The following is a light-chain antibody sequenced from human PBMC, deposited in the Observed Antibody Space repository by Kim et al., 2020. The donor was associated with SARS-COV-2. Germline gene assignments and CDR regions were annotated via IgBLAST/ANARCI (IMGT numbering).Light chain of an antibody. Sequence: VSPGQTASITCSGDKLRDSYTSWYQQKPGQSPVLVIYDDTKRPSGIPERFSGSNSGNTATLTISGTQAMDEADYYCQAWDSSTFYVFGTGTKVTVL. CDR3: QAWDSSTFYV. CDR2: DDT. J-gene: IGLJ1*01. V-gene: IGLV3-1*01. CDR1: KLRDSY.